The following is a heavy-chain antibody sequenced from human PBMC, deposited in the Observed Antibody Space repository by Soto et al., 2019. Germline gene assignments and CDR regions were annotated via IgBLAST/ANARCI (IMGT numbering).Heavy chain of an antibody. CDR2: IYYSGST. CDR3: ARVSTHRDFDY. D-gene: IGHD3-16*02. V-gene: IGHV4-30-4*01. J-gene: IGHJ4*02. Sequence: PSETLSLTCTVSGGSISSGDYYWSWIRQPPGKGLEWIGYIYYSGSTYYNPSLKSRVTISVDTSKNQFSLKLSSVTAADTAVYYWARVSTHRDFDYGGQETLVTVSS. CDR1: GGSISSGDYY.